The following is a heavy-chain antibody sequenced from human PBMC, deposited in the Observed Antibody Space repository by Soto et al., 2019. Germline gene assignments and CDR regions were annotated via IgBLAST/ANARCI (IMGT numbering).Heavy chain of an antibody. V-gene: IGHV1-69*08. CDR2: IIPIFGIA. CDR1: GGTFSRYS. Sequence: QVQLVQSGAEVKKPGSSVKVSCKASGGTFSRYSITWVRQAPGHGLEWIGRIIPIFGIASYAQKFQGRVTITADESTSTAYMKLSSLRSDDTAVYYCAREDRDRETGLVPAAIDGMDVWGQGTTVTVSS. D-gene: IGHD2-2*01. CDR3: AREDRDRETGLVPAAIDGMDV. J-gene: IGHJ6*02.